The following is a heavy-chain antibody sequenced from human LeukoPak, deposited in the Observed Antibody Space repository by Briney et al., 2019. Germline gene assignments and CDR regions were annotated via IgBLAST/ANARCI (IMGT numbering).Heavy chain of an antibody. J-gene: IGHJ4*02. D-gene: IGHD1-26*01. CDR2: ISSSSSYI. Sequence: SGGSLRLSCAASGFTFSSYSMNWVRRAPGKGLEWVSSISSSSSYIYYADSVKGRFTISRDNAKNSLYLQMNSLRAEDTAVYYCAQLGTSGSYVGYWGQGTLVTVSS. V-gene: IGHV3-21*01. CDR3: AQLGTSGSYVGY. CDR1: GFTFSSYS.